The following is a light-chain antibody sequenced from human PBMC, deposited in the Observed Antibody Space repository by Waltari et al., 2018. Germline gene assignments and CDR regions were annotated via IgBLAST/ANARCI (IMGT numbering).Light chain of an antibody. V-gene: IGKV3-20*01. CDR2: RAS. Sequence: EIVLTQSPGTLSLSPGERATLSCRASQSVSSSYLAWYQQKPGQAPMLLIYRASSRATGIPDRFSGSGSGTDFTLTISRLDPEDFAVYYCQQYGSSPPTFGQGTKLEI. CDR3: QQYGSSPPT. J-gene: IGKJ2*01. CDR1: QSVSSSY.